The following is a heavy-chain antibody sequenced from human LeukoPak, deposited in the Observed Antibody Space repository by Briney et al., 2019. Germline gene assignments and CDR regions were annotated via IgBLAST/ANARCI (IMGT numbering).Heavy chain of an antibody. CDR3: ARGGIGSRRLRAPNWFDP. J-gene: IGHJ5*02. CDR2: IYHSGST. V-gene: IGHV4-30-2*01. D-gene: IGHD2-15*01. Sequence: PSQTLSLTCAVSGGSISSGGYSWSWIRQPPGKGLEWIGYIYHSGSTYYNPSLKSRVTISVDRSKNQFSLKLSSVTAADTAVYYCARGGIGSRRLRAPNWFDPWGQGTLVTVSS. CDR1: GGSISSGGYS.